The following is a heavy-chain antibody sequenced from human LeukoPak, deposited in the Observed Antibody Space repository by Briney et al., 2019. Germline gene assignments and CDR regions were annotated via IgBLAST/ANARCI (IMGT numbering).Heavy chain of an antibody. J-gene: IGHJ4*02. CDR1: GFTFSDAW. V-gene: IGHV3-15*01. CDR3: TTRRQDGW. D-gene: IGHD2-15*01. Sequence: GGSLRLSCVGSGFTFSDAWMSWVRQAPGKGLEWVGRIKSKSDGGTIDYAAPVKGRFTISRGDSRNTLYLQMNSLKTEDTAVYYCTTRRQDGWWGQGTLVTVS. CDR2: IKSKSDGGTI.